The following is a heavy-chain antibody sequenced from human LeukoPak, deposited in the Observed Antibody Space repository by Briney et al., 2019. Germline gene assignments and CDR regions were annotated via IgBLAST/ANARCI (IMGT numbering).Heavy chain of an antibody. J-gene: IGHJ4*02. V-gene: IGHV4-59*01. Sequence: SETLSLTCTVSGGSISNYYWSWLRQPPGKGLDWIGYIYYSGSTNYNPSLKSRVTISVDTSKNQFSLNLSSVTAADTAVYYCARKVDDYFDYWGQGNLVTVSS. CDR1: GGSISNYY. CDR2: IYYSGST. CDR3: ARKVDDYFDY.